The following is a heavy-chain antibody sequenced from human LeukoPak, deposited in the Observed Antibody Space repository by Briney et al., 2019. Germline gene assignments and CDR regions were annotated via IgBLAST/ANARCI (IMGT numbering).Heavy chain of an antibody. CDR3: ASHFAHWGSHLFGY. CDR1: GFSFSTHN. D-gene: IGHD7-27*01. J-gene: IGHJ4*02. Sequence: PGGSLRLSCVASGFSFSTHNMNWVRQAPGQGLEGVSSIGRDSSYVYYADSLKGRFTISRDDAKNSPYLQMNNLRAEDTAVYYCASHFAHWGSHLFGYWGQGTLVTVSS. CDR2: IGRDSSYV. V-gene: IGHV3-21*01.